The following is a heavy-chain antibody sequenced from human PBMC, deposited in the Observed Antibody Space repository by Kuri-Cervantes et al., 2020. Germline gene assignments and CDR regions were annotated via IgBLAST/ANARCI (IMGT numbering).Heavy chain of an antibody. D-gene: IGHD6-13*01. Sequence: LSLTCAASGFTFDDYAMHWVRQAPGRGLEWVSYISSSGSTIYYADSVKGRFTISRDNAKNSLYLQMNSLRAEDTAVYYCAREASWYYAFDIWGQGTMVTVSS. CDR3: AREASWYYAFDI. CDR1: GFTFDDYA. J-gene: IGHJ3*02. CDR2: ISSSGSTI. V-gene: IGHV3-11*01.